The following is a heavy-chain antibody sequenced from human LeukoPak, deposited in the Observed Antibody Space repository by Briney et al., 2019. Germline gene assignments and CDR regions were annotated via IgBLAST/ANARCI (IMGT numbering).Heavy chain of an antibody. Sequence: GGSLRLSCAASGFTFSNYNMNWVRQAPGKGLEWVSYISITSGTVYYADSVKGRFTISRDNAKNTLYLQMNSLRAEDTAMYYCAKEISAFDIWGQGTMVTVSS. CDR2: ISITSGTV. CDR1: GFTFSNYN. CDR3: AKEISAFDI. V-gene: IGHV3-48*04. J-gene: IGHJ3*02.